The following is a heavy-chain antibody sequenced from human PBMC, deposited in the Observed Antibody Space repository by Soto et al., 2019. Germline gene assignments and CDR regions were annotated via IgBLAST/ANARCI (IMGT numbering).Heavy chain of an antibody. CDR3: ARVAYSSSSHHTGSAY. CDR2: ISAYNGNT. V-gene: IGHV1-18*01. D-gene: IGHD6-6*01. J-gene: IGHJ1*01. Sequence: GASVKVSCKASGYTFTSYGISWVRQAPGQGLEWMGWISAYNGNTNYAQKLQGRVTMTTDTSTSTAYMELRSLRSDDTAVYYCARVAYSSSSHHTGSAYWGQGTLVTVSS. CDR1: GYTFTSYG.